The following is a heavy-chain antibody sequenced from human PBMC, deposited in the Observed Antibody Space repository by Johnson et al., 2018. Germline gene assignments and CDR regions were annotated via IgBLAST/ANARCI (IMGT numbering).Heavy chain of an antibody. CDR1: GFTFTNAW. J-gene: IGHJ6*02. CDR3: NSMEGVVVVAAPSYYYGVDL. D-gene: IGHD2-2*01. CDR2: IKSKTDGGTI. Sequence: VQLVQSGGGLVKPGGSLRLSCAASGFTFTNAWMSWVRQAPWKGLEWVGRIKSKTDGGTIDYAAPVKGRFTISRDDSKNTLYLQMNSLKTEDTAVYYCNSMEGVVVVAAPSYYYGVDLWGQGTTVTVSS. V-gene: IGHV3-15*01.